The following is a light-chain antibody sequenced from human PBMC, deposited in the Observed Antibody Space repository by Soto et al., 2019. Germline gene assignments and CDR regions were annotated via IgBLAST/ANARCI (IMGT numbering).Light chain of an antibody. V-gene: IGKV3-15*01. CDR1: QSVSHN. Sequence: EILMTQSPATLSVSPGERATLSCRASQSVSHNLAWYQQKPGQAPRLLFYGASTRATGIPARFSGSGSGTDFTLTISSLQSEDFAVYYCQQYGSSPPYTFGQGTKLEIK. J-gene: IGKJ2*01. CDR3: QQYGSSPPYT. CDR2: GAS.